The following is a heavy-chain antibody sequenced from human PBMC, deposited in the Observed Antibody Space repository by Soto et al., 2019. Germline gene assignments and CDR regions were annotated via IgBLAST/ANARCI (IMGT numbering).Heavy chain of an antibody. D-gene: IGHD2-21*02. CDR3: ARESVALTKDFDY. CDR1: GYTFIDYY. CDR2: INPKGGGT. V-gene: IGHV1-2*04. J-gene: IGHJ4*02. Sequence: QVQLRQSGAGVKKPGASVKVSCKASGYTFIDYYMHWVRQAPGQGPEWMGCINPKGGGTKYAQKFQDWVTMTWDTSISTAYMELNRLRSDDTAVYYCARESVALTKDFDYWGQGTLVTVSS.